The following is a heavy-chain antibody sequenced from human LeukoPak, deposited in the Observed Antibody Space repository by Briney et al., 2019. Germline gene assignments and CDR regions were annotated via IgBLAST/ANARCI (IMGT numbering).Heavy chain of an antibody. CDR3: AKDMRVIVGATTGGFAFDI. V-gene: IGHV3-7*03. Sequence: PGGSLRLSCAASGFTFSNYWMSWVRQAPGKGLEWVANIKQDGSEKYYVDSVKGRLTISRDNAKNSLYLQMNSLRAEGTALYYCAKDMRVIVGATTGGFAFDIWGQGTMVTVSS. CDR1: GFTFSNYW. D-gene: IGHD1-26*01. J-gene: IGHJ3*02. CDR2: IKQDGSEK.